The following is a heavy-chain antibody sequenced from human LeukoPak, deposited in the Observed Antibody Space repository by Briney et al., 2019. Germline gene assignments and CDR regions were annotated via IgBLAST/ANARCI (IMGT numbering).Heavy chain of an antibody. CDR3: PGDPNDYYDSSGYYLTLDY. V-gene: IGHV3-21*01. CDR2: ISSSSSYI. CDR1: GFTFSSYA. Sequence: PGGSLRLSCAASGFTFSSYAMNWVRQAPGKGLEWVSSISSSSSYIYYADSVKGRFTIARDNAKNSLYLQMNSLRAEDTAVYYCPGDPNDYYDSSGYYLTLDYWGQGTLVTVSS. J-gene: IGHJ4*02. D-gene: IGHD3-22*01.